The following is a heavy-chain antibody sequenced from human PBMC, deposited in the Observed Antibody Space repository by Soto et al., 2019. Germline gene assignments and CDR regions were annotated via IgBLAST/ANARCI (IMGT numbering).Heavy chain of an antibody. CDR1: GFTFSSYG. Sequence: QVQLVESGGGVVQPGRSLRLSCAASGFTFSSYGMHWVRQAPGKGLEWVAVISYDGSNKYYADSVKGRVTIPRDKSKNALALQTDSLRAEDTAVYYCAKDPGRTDYGIAVWGQGTTVTVSS. D-gene: IGHD1-1*01. J-gene: IGHJ6*02. CDR3: AKDPGRTDYGIAV. CDR2: ISYDGSNK. V-gene: IGHV3-30*18.